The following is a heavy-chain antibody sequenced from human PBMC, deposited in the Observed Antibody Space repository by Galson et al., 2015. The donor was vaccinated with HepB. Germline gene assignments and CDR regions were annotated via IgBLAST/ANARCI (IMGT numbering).Heavy chain of an antibody. CDR1: GFTFDDYA. CDR2: ISWYSGSI. V-gene: IGHV3-9*01. D-gene: IGHD2-15*01. Sequence: TMRLSCAASGFTFDDYAMHWVRQAPGKGLEWVSGISWYSGSIGYADSVKGRFTISRDNAKNSLYLQMNSLRAEDTALYYCAKDRGRGYCSGGSCYGRSFDYWGQGTLVTVSS. CDR3: AKDRGRGYCSGGSCYGRSFDY. J-gene: IGHJ4*02.